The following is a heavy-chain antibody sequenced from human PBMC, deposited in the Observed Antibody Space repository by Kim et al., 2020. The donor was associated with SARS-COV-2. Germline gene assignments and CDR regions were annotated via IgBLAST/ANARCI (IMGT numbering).Heavy chain of an antibody. CDR3: ARDTPSGYYPPYFDY. J-gene: IGHJ4*02. V-gene: IGHV4-31*02. D-gene: IGHD3-22*01. Sequence: PSLKSRVTMSVDMFKNQFSLKLSSVTAADTAVYYCARDTPSGYYPPYFDYWGQGTLVTVSS.